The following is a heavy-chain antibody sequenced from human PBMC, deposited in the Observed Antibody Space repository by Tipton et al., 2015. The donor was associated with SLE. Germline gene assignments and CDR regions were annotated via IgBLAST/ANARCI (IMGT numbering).Heavy chain of an antibody. CDR1: GFTFSSYA. D-gene: IGHD1-26*01. Sequence: GSLRLSCAASGFTFSSYAMSWVRQAPGKGLEWVSVIYSGGSTYYADSVKGRFTISRDNSKNTLYLQMNSLRAEDTAVYYCARDLVGRDWYFDPWGSGTLVTGSS. CDR3: ARDLVGRDWYFDP. CDR2: IYSGGST. V-gene: IGHV3-23*03. J-gene: IGHJ2*01.